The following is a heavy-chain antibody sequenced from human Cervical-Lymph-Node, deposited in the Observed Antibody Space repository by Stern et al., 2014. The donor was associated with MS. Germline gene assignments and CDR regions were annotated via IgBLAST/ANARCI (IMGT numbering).Heavy chain of an antibody. D-gene: IGHD3-10*01. V-gene: IGHV1-69*01. CDR3: VLGGFGHYFEY. J-gene: IGHJ4*02. Sequence: QVQLVESGAEVQKPGSSVKVSCRASGGTFSSSDISWVRQAPGQGLEWMGGIIPIIGTANYAQKYQGRVTITADESTSTAYMELSSLRSEDTAIYYCVLGGFGHYFEYWGQGTLVTVSS. CDR2: IIPIIGTA. CDR1: GGTFSSSD.